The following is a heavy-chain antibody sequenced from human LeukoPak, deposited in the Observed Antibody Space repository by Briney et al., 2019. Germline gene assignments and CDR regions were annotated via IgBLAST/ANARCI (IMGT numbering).Heavy chain of an antibody. Sequence: GGSLRLSCEGSGFMFGKHGLIWVRQPPGKGLDWLSFCGPSGETRLYADSVKGRFTISRDNAKNSLYLQMNSLRAEDTAVYYCARDVIAAEEAWFDPWGQGTLVTVSS. CDR1: GFMFGKHG. J-gene: IGHJ5*02. CDR2: CGPSGETR. CDR3: ARDVIAAEEAWFDP. D-gene: IGHD6-13*01. V-gene: IGHV3-48*04.